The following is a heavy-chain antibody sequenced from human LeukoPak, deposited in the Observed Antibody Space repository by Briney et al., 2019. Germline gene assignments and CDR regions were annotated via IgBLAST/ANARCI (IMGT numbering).Heavy chain of an antibody. J-gene: IGHJ4*02. V-gene: IGHV3-33*01. CDR1: GFTFRSYG. Sequence: GGSLRLSCAASGFTFRSYGMHWVRQAPGKGLEWVAVIWHDGKNKYYADSVKGRFTISRDNSKNTLYLQMDSLRAEDTAVYYCARGDKAMVTLKMFHFDSWGQGTLVTVSS. CDR3: ARGDKAMVTLKMFHFDS. CDR2: IWHDGKNK. D-gene: IGHD5-18*01.